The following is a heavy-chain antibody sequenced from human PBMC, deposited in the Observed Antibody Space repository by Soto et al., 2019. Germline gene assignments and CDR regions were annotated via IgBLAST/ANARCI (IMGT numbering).Heavy chain of an antibody. J-gene: IGHJ4*02. CDR2: IYYSGST. V-gene: IGHV4-59*01. D-gene: IGHD3-10*01. CDR3: AREGWFGDFDY. Sequence: QVRLQESGPGLVKPSETLSLTCTVSGGSISSYYWSWIRQPPGKGLEWIGYIYYSGSTNYNPSLKSRVTISVDTSKNQFSLKRSSVTAADTAVYYCAREGWFGDFDYWGQGTLVTVSS. CDR1: GGSISSYY.